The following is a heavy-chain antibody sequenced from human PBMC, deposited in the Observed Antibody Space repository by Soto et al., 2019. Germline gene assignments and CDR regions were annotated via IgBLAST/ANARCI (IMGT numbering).Heavy chain of an antibody. CDR1: GGSISSSSYY. V-gene: IGHV4-39*01. D-gene: IGHD3-16*02. CDR2: IYYSGST. CDR3: ARSPIMITFGGIIVKGYFDY. Sequence: QLQLQESGPGLVKPSETLSLTCTVSGGSISSSSYYWGWIRQSPGKGLEWIGSIYYSGSTYYNPSLKSRVPISVDTSKNQFSLKLSSVTAADTAVYYCARSPIMITFGGIIVKGYFDYWGQGTLVTVSS. J-gene: IGHJ4*02.